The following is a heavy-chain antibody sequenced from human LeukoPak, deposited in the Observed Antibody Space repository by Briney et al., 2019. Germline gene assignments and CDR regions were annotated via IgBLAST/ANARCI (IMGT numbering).Heavy chain of an antibody. V-gene: IGHV1-2*02. Sequence: ASVKVSCKASGYTFTGYYMHWVRQAPGQGLEWMGWINPNSGATNYAQKFQGRVTMTRDTSISTAYMELSRLRSDDTAVYYCARGNDWDWFDPWGQGTLVTVSS. J-gene: IGHJ5*02. CDR1: GYTFTGYY. D-gene: IGHD1-1*01. CDR3: ARGNDWDWFDP. CDR2: INPNSGAT.